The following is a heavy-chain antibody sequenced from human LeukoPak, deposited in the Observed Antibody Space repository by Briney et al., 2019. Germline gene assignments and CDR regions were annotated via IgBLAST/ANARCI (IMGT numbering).Heavy chain of an antibody. CDR3: ARDPIAANKFDY. V-gene: IGHV4-59*01. CDR1: GGSISSYY. CDR2: IYYSGNT. D-gene: IGHD6-13*01. J-gene: IGHJ4*02. Sequence: SETLSLTCTVSGGSISSYYWSWIRQPPGKGLEWIGYIYYSGNTNYNPSLKSRVTISVDTSKNQFSLKLSSVTAADTAVYYCARDPIAANKFDYWGQGTLVTVSS.